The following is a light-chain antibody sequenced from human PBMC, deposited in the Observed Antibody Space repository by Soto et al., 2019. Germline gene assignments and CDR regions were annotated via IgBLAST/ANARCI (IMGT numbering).Light chain of an antibody. CDR3: LQDHTYPST. CDR2: GSS. CDR1: QGISN. Sequence: AIQLTQSPSSLSASVGDRVTITCRTSQGISNVAWYKQKPGKAPQFVLFGSSNLQSGAPSRFSGSGSGTDFSLSISGLQPDAVATYDCLQDHTYPSTFAQGTKVEL. J-gene: IGKJ2*01. V-gene: IGKV1-6*01.